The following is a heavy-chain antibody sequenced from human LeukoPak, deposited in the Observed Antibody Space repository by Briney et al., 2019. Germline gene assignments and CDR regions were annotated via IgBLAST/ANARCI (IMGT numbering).Heavy chain of an antibody. J-gene: IGHJ5*02. Sequence: ASVKVSCKASGYTFTSYDINWVRQATGHGLEWMGWMNPNSGNTGYAQKFQGRVTITRNTSISTAYMELSSLRSEDTAVYYCARFRFGVRGFDPWGQGTLVTVSS. V-gene: IGHV1-8*03. CDR2: MNPNSGNT. CDR1: GYTFTSYD. CDR3: ARFRFGVRGFDP. D-gene: IGHD2-8*01.